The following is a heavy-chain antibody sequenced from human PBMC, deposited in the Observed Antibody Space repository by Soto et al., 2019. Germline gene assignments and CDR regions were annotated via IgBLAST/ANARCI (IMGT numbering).Heavy chain of an antibody. D-gene: IGHD2-15*01. V-gene: IGHV3-30*18. Sequence: VPLLESGGGLIQPGGSLRLSCAASGFTFSYGIHWLRQAPGKGLEWVAYISYDSSNKVYGDSVKGRFTISRDNSKNTQFLQMNSVRAQDTAVYYCAKLVIGYCSGNTSDDYWGQGTLVAVSS. J-gene: IGHJ4*02. CDR3: AKLVIGYCSGNTSDDY. CDR2: ISYDSSNK. CDR1: GFTFSYG.